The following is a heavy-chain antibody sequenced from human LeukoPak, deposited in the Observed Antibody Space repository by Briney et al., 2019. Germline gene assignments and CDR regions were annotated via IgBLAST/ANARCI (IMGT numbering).Heavy chain of an antibody. Sequence: SETLSLTCTVSGDSISSYYWNWVRQPPGKGLEWIGEINHSGSTNYNPSLKSRVTISVDTSKNQFSLKLSSVTAADTAVYYCARGLNRPSTNYYYYGMDVWGQGTTVTVSS. CDR1: GDSISSYY. V-gene: IGHV4-34*01. CDR3: ARGLNRPSTNYYYYGMDV. CDR2: INHSGST. D-gene: IGHD1-14*01. J-gene: IGHJ6*02.